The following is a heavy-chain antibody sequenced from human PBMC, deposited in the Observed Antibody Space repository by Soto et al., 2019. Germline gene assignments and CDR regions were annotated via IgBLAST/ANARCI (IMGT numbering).Heavy chain of an antibody. Sequence: SETLSLTCAVYGGSFSGYYWRWIRQPPGKGLEWIGEINHSGSTNYNPSLKSRVTISVDTSKNQFSLKLSSVTAADTAVYYCARRDYDFWSGYYLLPYYYYYMDVWGKGTTVTVSS. CDR1: GGSFSGYY. J-gene: IGHJ6*03. V-gene: IGHV4-34*01. D-gene: IGHD3-3*01. CDR2: INHSGST. CDR3: ARRDYDFWSGYYLLPYYYYYMDV.